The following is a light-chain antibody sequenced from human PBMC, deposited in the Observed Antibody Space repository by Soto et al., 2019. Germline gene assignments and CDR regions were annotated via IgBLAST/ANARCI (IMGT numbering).Light chain of an antibody. J-gene: IGKJ5*01. CDR3: QQGGNWPVT. CDR2: GAS. V-gene: IGKV3D-11*01. Sequence: VLTQSPVTLSLSPGERATLSCRASQDVGTYVAWYQVRAGQAPRLLISGASKRATGIPDRINGGGSGADFILTINSLESGDSAVYFCQQGGNWPVTFGQGTRVEIK. CDR1: QDVGTY.